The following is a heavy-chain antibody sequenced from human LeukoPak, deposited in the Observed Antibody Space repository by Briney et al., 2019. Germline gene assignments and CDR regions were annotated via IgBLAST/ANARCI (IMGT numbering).Heavy chain of an antibody. CDR1: GGSISSSSYY. V-gene: IGHV4-39*07. CDR3: ARDNSSSWFKNWFDP. CDR2: IYYSGST. D-gene: IGHD6-13*01. Sequence: QTSETLSLTCTVSGGSISSSSYYWGWIRQPPGKGLEWIGSIYYSGSTYYNPSLKSRVTISVDTSKNQFSLKLSSVTAADTAVYYCARDNSSSWFKNWFDPWGQGTLVTASS. J-gene: IGHJ5*02.